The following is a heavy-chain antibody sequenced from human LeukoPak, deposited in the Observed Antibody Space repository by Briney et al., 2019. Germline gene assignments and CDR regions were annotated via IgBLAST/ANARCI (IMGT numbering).Heavy chain of an antibody. CDR1: GYTFTGYY. CDR3: ARDDDIAAAGTGWFDP. D-gene: IGHD6-13*01. Sequence: GASVKVSCKASGYTFTGYYMHWVRQAPGQGLEWMGWINPNSGGTNYAQKFQGRVTMTRDTSISTAYMELSRLRSDDTAVYYCARDDDIAAAGTGWFDPWGQGTLVTVSS. J-gene: IGHJ5*02. V-gene: IGHV1-2*02. CDR2: INPNSGGT.